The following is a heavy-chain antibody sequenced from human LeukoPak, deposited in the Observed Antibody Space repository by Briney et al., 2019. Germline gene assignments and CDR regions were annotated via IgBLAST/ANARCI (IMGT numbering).Heavy chain of an antibody. CDR2: VYTSGST. J-gene: IGHJ4*02. CDR1: GGSISSYY. CDR3: ARDPEGHGYYFDY. D-gene: IGHD3-3*01. Sequence: NPSETLSLTCTVSGGSISSYYWSWIRQPPGKGLEWIGYVYTSGSTNYNPSLKSRVSMSVDTSKDQFSLKLSSVTAADTAVYYCARDPEGHGYYFDYWGQGALVTVSS. V-gene: IGHV4-4*09.